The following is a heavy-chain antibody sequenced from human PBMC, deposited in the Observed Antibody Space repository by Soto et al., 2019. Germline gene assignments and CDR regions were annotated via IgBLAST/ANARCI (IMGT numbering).Heavy chain of an antibody. D-gene: IGHD1-26*01. V-gene: IGHV1-18*01. CDR1: GYTFTTYR. CDR2: ISDSNGNT. Sequence: QVQLVQSGAEVKKPGASVKVSCKASGYTFTTYRISWVRQAPGQGLEWMGWISDSNGNTKYAQKIQGRDTMTRDTSTSTAYMELRSLRSDGTAVYYSARDAAVGLFNYWGQGTLVTVAS. CDR3: ARDAAVGLFNY. J-gene: IGHJ4*02.